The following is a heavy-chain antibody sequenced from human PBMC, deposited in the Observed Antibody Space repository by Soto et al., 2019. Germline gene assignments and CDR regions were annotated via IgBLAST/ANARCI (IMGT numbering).Heavy chain of an antibody. V-gene: IGHV3-7*01. Sequence: GGSLRLSCAASGFTFSSYWMSWVRQAPGKGLEWVANIKQDGSEKYYVDSVKGRFTISRDNAKNSLYLQMNSLRAEDMAVYYCARDSGYDAFDIWGQGTMVTVSS. D-gene: IGHD5-12*01. CDR1: GFTFSSYW. CDR3: ARDSGYDAFDI. CDR2: IKQDGSEK. J-gene: IGHJ3*02.